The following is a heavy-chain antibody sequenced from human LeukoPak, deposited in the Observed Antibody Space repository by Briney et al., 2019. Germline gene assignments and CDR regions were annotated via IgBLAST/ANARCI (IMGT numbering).Heavy chain of an antibody. D-gene: IGHD3-22*01. Sequence: PGGSLRLSCAASRFTFDDYGMSWVRQAPGKGLEWVSVIYSGGSIYYADSVKGRFTISRDNSKNTLYLQMNSLRAEDTALYYCAGVVHYYDSSGPGIFDYWGQGTLVTVSS. CDR1: RFTFDDYG. V-gene: IGHV3-53*01. CDR3: AGVVHYYDSSGPGIFDY. J-gene: IGHJ4*02. CDR2: IYSGGSI.